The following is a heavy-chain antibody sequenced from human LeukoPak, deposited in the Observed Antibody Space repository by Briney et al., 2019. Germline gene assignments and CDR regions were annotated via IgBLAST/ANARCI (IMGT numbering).Heavy chain of an antibody. J-gene: IGHJ4*02. V-gene: IGHV3-7*01. D-gene: IGHD3-3*01. CDR3: ARGVPYDSWSGPHYSDY. CDR1: RFTLSTYW. CDR2: IKQGGSQV. Sequence: GGSLRLSCAASRFTLSTYWMSWVRQAPGKGLEWVAHIKQGGSQVYYVDSVKGRFTISRDSAKNSLYLQMNSLRAEDTAVYYCARGVPYDSWSGPHYSDYWGQGTLVTVSS.